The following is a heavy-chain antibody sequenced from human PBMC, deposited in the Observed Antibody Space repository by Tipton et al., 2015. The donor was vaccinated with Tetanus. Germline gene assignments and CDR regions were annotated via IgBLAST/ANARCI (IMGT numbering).Heavy chain of an antibody. CDR3: ARVPSIAGRIAIDAFEI. D-gene: IGHD2-21*01. V-gene: IGHV4-59*01. Sequence: TLSLTCSVSDDSMDNFYWGWIRQPPGKGLEWIGYIYYSGSINSNPSLRSRLTISVDRSKKQFSLKLNSVTAADTAVYYCARVPSIAGRIAIDAFEIWSQGAKVTVSS. CDR1: DDSMDNFY. J-gene: IGHJ3*02. CDR2: IYYSGSI.